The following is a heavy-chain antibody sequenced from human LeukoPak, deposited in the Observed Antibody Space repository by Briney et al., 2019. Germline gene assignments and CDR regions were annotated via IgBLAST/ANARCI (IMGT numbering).Heavy chain of an antibody. J-gene: IGHJ4*02. V-gene: IGHV4-34*01. CDR2: INHSGGT. Sequence: SETLSLTCAVYGGSFSGYYWSWIRQPPGKGLEWIGEINHSGGTNYNLSLKSRVTISVDTSKNQFSLKLSSVTAADTAVYYCARGRGYSSSWGQGTLVTVSS. CDR1: GGSFSGYY. CDR3: ARGRGYSSS. D-gene: IGHD6-13*01.